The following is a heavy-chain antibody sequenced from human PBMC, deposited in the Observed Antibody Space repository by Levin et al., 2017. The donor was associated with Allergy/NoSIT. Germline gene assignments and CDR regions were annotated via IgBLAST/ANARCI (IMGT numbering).Heavy chain of an antibody. V-gene: IGHV3-30*04. CDR1: GFTFSSYA. D-gene: IGHD3-3*01. CDR2: ISYDGSNK. CDR3: AGAPDFWSGYAGWFDP. Sequence: GESLKISCAASGFTFSSYAMHWVRQAPGKGLEWVAVISYDGSNKYYADSVKGRFTISRDNSKNTLYLQMNSLRAEDTAVYYCAGAPDFWSGYAGWFDPWGQGTLVTVSS. J-gene: IGHJ5*02.